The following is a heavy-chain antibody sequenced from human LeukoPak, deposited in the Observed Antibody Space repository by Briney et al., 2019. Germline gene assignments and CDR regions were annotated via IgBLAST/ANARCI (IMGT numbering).Heavy chain of an antibody. V-gene: IGHV1-46*01. Sequence: ASVKVSCKASGYTFTSYYMHWVRQAPGQGLEWMGIINPSGGSASYAQKFQGRVTMTRDTSTSTVYMELSSLRSEDTAVYYCARDLGVDFWSGYVIWLNYYGMDVWGQGTTVTVSS. CDR3: ARDLGVDFWSGYVIWLNYYGMDV. J-gene: IGHJ6*02. CDR1: GYTFTSYY. D-gene: IGHD3-3*01. CDR2: INPSGGSA.